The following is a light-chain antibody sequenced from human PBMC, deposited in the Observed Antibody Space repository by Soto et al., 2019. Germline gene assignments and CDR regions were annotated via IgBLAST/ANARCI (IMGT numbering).Light chain of an antibody. Sequence: DIVMTQSPATLSVAPGERVTFSCRASQGVSRKLAWYQQKPGQAPRLIIHGASSRATGVPDRITGSGSGTDFTLSISRLEPEDFAVYYCQQYGGSTRTFGQGTKVDIK. CDR2: GAS. CDR3: QQYGGSTRT. J-gene: IGKJ1*01. CDR1: QGVSRK. V-gene: IGKV3-20*01.